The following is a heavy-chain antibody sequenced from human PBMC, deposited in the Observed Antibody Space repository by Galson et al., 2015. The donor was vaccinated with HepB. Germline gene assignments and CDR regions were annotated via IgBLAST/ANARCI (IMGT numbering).Heavy chain of an antibody. D-gene: IGHD1-26*01. J-gene: IGHJ1*01. Sequence: SLRLSCAASGFTFDDYTMHWVRQAPGKGLEWVSFISWDGGSTYYADSVKGRFTISRDNSKNSLYLQMNSLRTEDTALYYCAKEGGSGVPYFQHWGQGTLVTVSS. CDR1: GFTFDDYT. V-gene: IGHV3-43*01. CDR3: AKEGGSGVPYFQH. CDR2: ISWDGGST.